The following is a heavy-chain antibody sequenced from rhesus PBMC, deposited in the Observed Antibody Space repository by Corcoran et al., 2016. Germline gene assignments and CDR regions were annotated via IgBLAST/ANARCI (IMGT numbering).Heavy chain of an antibody. V-gene: IGHV1-200*01. CDR2: LNPSHGNT. CDR3: ARWVAGTTHFDY. CDR1: GYTFTSYY. J-gene: IGHJ4*01. D-gene: IGHD1-20*01. Sequence: QVQLVQSGAEVKKPGTSVKLSCKASGYTFTSYYINWVRQAPGQVLEWIGMLNPSHGNTGHAQKFHGRVTMTRTTSTSTAYMELNSLRSEDTAVYYCARWVAGTTHFDYWGQGVLVTVSS.